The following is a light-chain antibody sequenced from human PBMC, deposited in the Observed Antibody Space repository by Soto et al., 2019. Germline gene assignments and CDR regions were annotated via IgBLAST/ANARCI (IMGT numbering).Light chain of an antibody. CDR2: RNN. CDR3: APWDDSLSGPV. Sequence: QSVLTQPPSASGTPGQRVTISCSGSSSNIGSNYVYWYQQLPGTAPKLLIFRNNQRPSGVPDRFSGSKSGTSASLAISGLRSEDEAAYYCAPWDDSLSGPVFGGGTQLTVL. V-gene: IGLV1-47*01. J-gene: IGLJ7*01. CDR1: SSNIGSNY.